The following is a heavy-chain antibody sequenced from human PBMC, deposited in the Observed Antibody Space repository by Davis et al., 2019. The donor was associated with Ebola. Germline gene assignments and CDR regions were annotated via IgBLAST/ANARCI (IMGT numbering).Heavy chain of an antibody. D-gene: IGHD2-15*01. J-gene: IGHJ5*02. Sequence: SETLSLTCTVSGGSISSYYWSWIRQPPGKGLEWIGYIYYSGSTNYNPSLKSRVTISVDTSKNQFSLKLSSVTAADTAVYYCARVVAATHNWFDPWGQGTLVIVSS. V-gene: IGHV4-59*01. CDR1: GGSISSYY. CDR2: IYYSGST. CDR3: ARVVAATHNWFDP.